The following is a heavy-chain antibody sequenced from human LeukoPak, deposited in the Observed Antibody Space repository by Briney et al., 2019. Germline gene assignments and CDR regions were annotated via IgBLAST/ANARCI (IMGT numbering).Heavy chain of an antibody. J-gene: IGHJ6*02. CDR3: ARGKHCSSTSCYRNYYYYYGMDV. V-gene: IGHV4-34*01. CDR1: GGSFSGHY. D-gene: IGHD2-2*01. Sequence: SETLSLTCAVYGGSFSGHYWSWIRQPPGKGLEWIGEINHSGSTNYNPSLKSRVTISVDTSKSQFSLKLSSVTAADTAVYYCARGKHCSSTSCYRNYYYYYGMDVWGQGTTVTVSS. CDR2: INHSGST.